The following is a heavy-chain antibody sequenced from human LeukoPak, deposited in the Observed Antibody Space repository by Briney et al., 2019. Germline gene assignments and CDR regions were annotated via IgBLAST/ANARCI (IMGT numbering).Heavy chain of an antibody. CDR3: AISGYRYGRNAFDV. Sequence: PSETLSLTCAVSGGSINSNGYSWNWIRQPPGKGLEWIGYMYQTESAYYNPSLQSRVTISGDRSKNQFSLRLNSVTAADTAIYYCAISGYRYGRNAFDVWGHGTMVTVSS. CDR2: MYQTESA. D-gene: IGHD5-18*01. J-gene: IGHJ3*01. CDR1: GGSINSNGYS. V-gene: IGHV4-30-2*01.